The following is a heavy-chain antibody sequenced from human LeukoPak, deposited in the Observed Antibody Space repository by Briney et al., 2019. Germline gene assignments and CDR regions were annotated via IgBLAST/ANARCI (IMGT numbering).Heavy chain of an antibody. CDR3: ARVDRGSIDY. CDR1: GYTFTSYD. Sequence: GASVKVSCKASGYTFTSYDINWVRQATGQGLEWMGWMNPNSGDTGYVQKFQGRVTMTRDTSISTAYMELSSLRSEDTAVYYCARVDRGSIDYWGQGTLVTVSS. V-gene: IGHV1-8*01. J-gene: IGHJ4*02. CDR2: MNPNSGDT. D-gene: IGHD3-10*01.